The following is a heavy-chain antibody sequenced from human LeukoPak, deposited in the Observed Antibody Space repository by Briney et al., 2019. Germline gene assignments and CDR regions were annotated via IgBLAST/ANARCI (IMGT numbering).Heavy chain of an antibody. Sequence: ASVKVSCKPSGYTFIDHYLHWVRQAPGQGLESLGWIDPDTGDTNYPQKFQGRVTTTRDTSSSTAYMELNRLRSDDTAVYYCARAGHNSNSGGYDFWGLGTLVTVSS. J-gene: IGHJ4*02. V-gene: IGHV1-2*02. CDR3: ARAGHNSNSGGYDF. CDR1: GYTFIDHY. CDR2: IDPDTGDT. D-gene: IGHD3-22*01.